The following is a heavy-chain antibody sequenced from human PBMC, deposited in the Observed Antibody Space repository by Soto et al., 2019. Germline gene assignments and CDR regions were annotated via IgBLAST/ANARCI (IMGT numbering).Heavy chain of an antibody. J-gene: IGHJ4*02. CDR3: ARRKAFDY. V-gene: IGHV4-59*08. CDR2: IYYSGST. CDR1: GGSISSYY. Sequence: QVQLQESGPGLVKPSETLSLTCTVSGGSISSYYWSWIRQPPGKGLEWIGYIYYSGSTNYNPSLKSRVTISVDTSKNQFSLKLSSVTAADTAVYYCARRKAFDYWGQGTLVTVSS.